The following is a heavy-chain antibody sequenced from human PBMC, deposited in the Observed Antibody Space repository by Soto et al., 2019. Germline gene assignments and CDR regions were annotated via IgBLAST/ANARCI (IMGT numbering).Heavy chain of an antibody. D-gene: IGHD5-12*01. Sequence: QVQLVEFGGGVVQPGRSLSLSCTASGFTFNNHVIHWVRQAPGKGLAWVAVISDDGINKYYADSVKGRFTISRDNSKNTLYLQMNSLGTEDTALYYCAKGCGRGDYLCGSWGQGTLVTVSS. J-gene: IGHJ5*02. CDR1: GFTFNNHV. CDR2: ISDDGINK. CDR3: AKGCGRGDYLCGS. V-gene: IGHV3-30*18.